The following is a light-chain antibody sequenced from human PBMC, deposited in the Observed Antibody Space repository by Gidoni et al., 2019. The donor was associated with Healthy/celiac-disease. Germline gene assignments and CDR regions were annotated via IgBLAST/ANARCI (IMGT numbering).Light chain of an antibody. CDR2: GTS. J-gene: IGKJ2*01. Sequence: EIVLTQSPGTLSLSPGERATLSCSASQSVSSSYLAWYQQKPGQAPRLLIYGTSSRATGIPNRFSGSLSGTDFTLTISRLEPEDFAVYYCQQYGSSSGFGQGTKLEIK. CDR3: QQYGSSSG. V-gene: IGKV3-20*01. CDR1: QSVSSSY.